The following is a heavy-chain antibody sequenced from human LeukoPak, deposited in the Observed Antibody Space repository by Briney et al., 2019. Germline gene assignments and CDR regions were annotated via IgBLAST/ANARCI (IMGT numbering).Heavy chain of an antibody. Sequence: SETLSLTCAVYGGSLSGYYWSWIRQPPGKGLEWIGEINHSGSTNYNPSLKSRVTISVDTSKNQFSLKLSSVTAADTAVYYCARGLGEAVAGRNYWGQGTLVTVSS. J-gene: IGHJ4*02. CDR2: INHSGST. CDR3: ARGLGEAVAGRNY. V-gene: IGHV4-34*01. CDR1: GGSLSGYY. D-gene: IGHD6-19*01.